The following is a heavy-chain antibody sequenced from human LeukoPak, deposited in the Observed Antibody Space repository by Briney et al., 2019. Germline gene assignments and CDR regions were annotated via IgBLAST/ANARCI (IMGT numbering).Heavy chain of an antibody. CDR2: IVVGSGNT. V-gene: IGHV1-58*02. D-gene: IGHD6-19*01. Sequence: ASVKVSCKASGGTFSSYAISWVRQARGQRLEWIGWIVVGSGNTNYAQKFQERVTITRDMSTSTAYMELSSLRSEDTAVYYCAAEQWLAYDAFDIWGQGTMVTVSS. CDR3: AAEQWLAYDAFDI. J-gene: IGHJ3*02. CDR1: GGTFSSYA.